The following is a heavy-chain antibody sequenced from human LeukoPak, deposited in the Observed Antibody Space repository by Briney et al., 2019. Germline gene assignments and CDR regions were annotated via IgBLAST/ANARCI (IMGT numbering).Heavy chain of an antibody. CDR2: IRWSTDSV. Sequence: GRSLRLSCAASGFPCDEYAMHWVRQAPGKGLEWVSGIRWSTDSVGYADSVRGRFTISRDKAKNSLYLQMNSLRAEDTALYYCVKDFGQTTAAIAYWGQGTLVTVSS. V-gene: IGHV3-9*01. J-gene: IGHJ4*02. CDR1: GFPCDEYA. D-gene: IGHD2-2*01. CDR3: VKDFGQTTAAIAY.